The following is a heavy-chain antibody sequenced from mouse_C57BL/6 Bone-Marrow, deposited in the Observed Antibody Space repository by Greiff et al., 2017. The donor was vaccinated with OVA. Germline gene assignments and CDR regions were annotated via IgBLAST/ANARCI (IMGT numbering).Heavy chain of an antibody. CDR3: AIHDESPPYYGSSYAMDY. J-gene: IGHJ4*01. CDR2: FYPGSGRI. CDR1: GYTFTEYT. V-gene: IGHV1-62-2*01. Sequence: QVQLKQSGAELVKPGASVKLSCKASGYTFTEYTIHWVKQRSGQGLEWIGWFYPGSGRIKYNEKFKDKATLTADKSSSTVYMELSRLTSDDSAVYFCAIHDESPPYYGSSYAMDYWGQGTSVTVSS. D-gene: IGHD1-1*01.